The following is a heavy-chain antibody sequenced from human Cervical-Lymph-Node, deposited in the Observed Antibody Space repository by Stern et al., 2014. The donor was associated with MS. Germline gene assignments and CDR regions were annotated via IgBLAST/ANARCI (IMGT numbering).Heavy chain of an antibody. CDR2: ISYDGSNK. D-gene: IGHD1-26*01. CDR1: GFTFSSYA. CDR3: ARDRKWELQRVDY. Sequence: QVQLVQSGGGVVQPGRSLRLSCAASGFTFSSYAMHWVRQAPGKGLEWVAVISYDGSNKYYADSVKGRFTISRDNSKNTLYLQMNSLRAEDTAVYYCARDRKWELQRVDYWGQGTLVTVSS. V-gene: IGHV3-30*04. J-gene: IGHJ4*02.